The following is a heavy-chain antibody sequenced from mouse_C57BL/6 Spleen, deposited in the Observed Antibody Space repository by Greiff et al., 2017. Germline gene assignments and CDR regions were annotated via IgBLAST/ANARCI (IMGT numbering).Heavy chain of an antibody. D-gene: IGHD2-4*01. Sequence: EVKLQESGGDLVKPGGSLKLSCAASGFTFSSYGMSWVRQTPDKRLEWVATISSGGSYTYYPDSVKGRFTISRDNAKNTLYLQMSSLKSENTAMYYCARHDYGDLFAYWGQGTLVTVSA. J-gene: IGHJ3*01. CDR1: GFTFSSYG. V-gene: IGHV5-6*01. CDR3: ARHDYGDLFAY. CDR2: ISSGGSYT.